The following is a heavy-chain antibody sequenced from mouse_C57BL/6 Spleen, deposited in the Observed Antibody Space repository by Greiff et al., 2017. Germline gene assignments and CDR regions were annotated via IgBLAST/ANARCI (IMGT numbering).Heavy chain of an antibody. CDR1: GYTFTSYW. Sequence: QVQLQQSGAELVKPGASVKLSCKASGYTFTSYWMHWVKQRPGQGLEWIGMIHPNSGSTNYNEKFKSKATLTVDKSSSTAYMQLSSLTSEDSAVYYCAVDYDGRFAYWGQGTLVTVSA. CDR2: IHPNSGST. CDR3: AVDYDGRFAY. D-gene: IGHD2-4*01. J-gene: IGHJ3*01. V-gene: IGHV1-64*01.